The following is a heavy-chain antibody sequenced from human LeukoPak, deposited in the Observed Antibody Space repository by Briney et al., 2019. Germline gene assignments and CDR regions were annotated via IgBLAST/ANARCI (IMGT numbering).Heavy chain of an antibody. Sequence: PGGSLRLSCAASGFTFSSYAMSWVRQAPGKGLEWVSAISGSGGSTYYADSVKGRFTISRDNSKNTPYLQMNSLRAEDTAVYYCAKYPVSHITIFGVVHRNWFDPWGQGTLVTVSS. CDR3: AKYPVSHITIFGVVHRNWFDP. D-gene: IGHD3-3*01. J-gene: IGHJ5*02. CDR2: ISGSGGST. V-gene: IGHV3-23*01. CDR1: GFTFSSYA.